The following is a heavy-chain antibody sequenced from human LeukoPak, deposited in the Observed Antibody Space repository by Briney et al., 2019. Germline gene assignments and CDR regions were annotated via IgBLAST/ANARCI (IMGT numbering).Heavy chain of an antibody. CDR2: ISGSGDTT. J-gene: IGHJ4*02. D-gene: IGHD5-24*01. CDR1: GFTFSSYA. Sequence: GGSLRLSCAASGFTFSSYAMTWVRQAPGKGLEWVSVISGSGDTTYYADSVKGRFTISRDNSKNTLYLQMNSLRAEDTAVYFCARSRDGYNRFDSWGQGTLVTVSS. V-gene: IGHV3-23*01. CDR3: ARSRDGYNRFDS.